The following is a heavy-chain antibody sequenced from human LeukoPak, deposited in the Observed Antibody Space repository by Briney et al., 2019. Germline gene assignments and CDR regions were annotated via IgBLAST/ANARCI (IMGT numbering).Heavy chain of an antibody. CDR3: ARFRHFWSGYYSGMDV. CDR1: GYTFTSYD. D-gene: IGHD3-3*02. CDR2: MNPNSGNT. Sequence: GASVKVSCKASGYTFTSYDINWVRQATGQGLEWMGWMNPNSGNTGYAQKFQGRVTMTRNTSISTAYMELSSLRSEDTAVYYCARFRHFWSGYYSGMDVWGQGTTVTVSS. J-gene: IGHJ6*02. V-gene: IGHV1-8*01.